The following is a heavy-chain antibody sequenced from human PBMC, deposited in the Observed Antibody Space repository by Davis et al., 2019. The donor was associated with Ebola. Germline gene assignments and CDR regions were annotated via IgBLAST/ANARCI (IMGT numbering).Heavy chain of an antibody. CDR1: GGSISSSSYY. V-gene: IGHV4-39*07. J-gene: IGHJ6*02. D-gene: IGHD2-8*02. CDR2: IYYSGST. Sequence: MPSETLSLTCTVSGGSISSSSYYWGWIRQPPGKGLEWIGSIYYSGSTYYNPSLKSRVTISVDTSKNQFSLKLTSVTAADTAVYYCARWDIVLGRGMDVWGQGTTVTVSS. CDR3: ARWDIVLGRGMDV.